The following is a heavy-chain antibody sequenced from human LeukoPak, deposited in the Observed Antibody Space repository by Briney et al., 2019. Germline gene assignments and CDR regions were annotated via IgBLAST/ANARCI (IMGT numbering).Heavy chain of an antibody. Sequence: GGSLRLSCAASGFTFSSCWMSWVRQAPGKGLEWVANIKQDGSEKYYVDSVKGRFTISRDNAKNSLYLQMNSLRAEDTAVYYCARDRRLWGFWGQGTLVTVSS. J-gene: IGHJ4*02. D-gene: IGHD7-27*01. CDR3: ARDRRLWGF. V-gene: IGHV3-7*03. CDR1: GFTFSSCW. CDR2: IKQDGSEK.